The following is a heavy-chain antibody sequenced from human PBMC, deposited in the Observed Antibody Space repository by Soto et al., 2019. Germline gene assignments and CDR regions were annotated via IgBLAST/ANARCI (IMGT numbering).Heavy chain of an antibody. Sequence: GASVKVSCKASGYTFTSYGISWVRQAPGQGLEWMGWISAYNGHTKYAQKLQGRVTMTTDTSTSTAYMELRSLRSDDTAVYYCAILTSTVGLDYWGQGTLVTVSS. CDR3: AILTSTVGLDY. J-gene: IGHJ4*02. CDR2: ISAYNGHT. CDR1: GYTFTSYG. D-gene: IGHD4-4*01. V-gene: IGHV1-18*01.